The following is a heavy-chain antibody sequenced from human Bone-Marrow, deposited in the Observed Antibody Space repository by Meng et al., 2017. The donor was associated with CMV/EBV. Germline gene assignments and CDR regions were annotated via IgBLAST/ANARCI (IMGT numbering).Heavy chain of an antibody. J-gene: IGHJ5*02. V-gene: IGHV4-34*01. CDR1: GGSFSGYY. CDR3: ARQAYCSSTRCYTPHWVDT. Sequence: SETLTLTCAVYGGSFSGYYWSWIRQPPGKGLEWIGEINHSGSTNYNPSLKSRVTIAVDTSKNKFSLKLSSVTAADTAVYYCARQAYCSSTRCYTPHWVDTWGQGTLVTVSS. D-gene: IGHD2-2*02. CDR2: INHSGST.